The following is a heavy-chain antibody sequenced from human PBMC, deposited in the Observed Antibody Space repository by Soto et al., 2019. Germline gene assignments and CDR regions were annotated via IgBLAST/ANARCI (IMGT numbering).Heavy chain of an antibody. V-gene: IGHV3-23*01. D-gene: IGHD2-2*01. Sequence: EVQLLESGGGLVQPGGSLRLSCAASGFTFSSYAMSWVRQAPGKGLEWVSAISGSGGSTYYADSVKGRFTISRDNSKNTLYLQMNSLRAEDTAVYYCAKDQGYCSSTSCRGRGYFDYWGLGTLVTVSS. CDR1: GFTFSSYA. CDR3: AKDQGYCSSTSCRGRGYFDY. CDR2: ISGSGGST. J-gene: IGHJ4*02.